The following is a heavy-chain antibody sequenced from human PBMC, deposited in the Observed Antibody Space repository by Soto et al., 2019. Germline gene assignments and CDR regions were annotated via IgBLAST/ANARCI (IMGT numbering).Heavy chain of an antibody. J-gene: IGHJ4*02. CDR3: AKDPHYDFWSGYSNFDY. V-gene: IGHV3-23*01. CDR1: GFTFSSYA. Sequence: PGGSLRLSCAASGFTFSSYAMSWVRQAPGKGLEWVSAISGSGGSTYYADSVKGRFTISRDNSKNTLYLQMNSLRAEDTAVYYCAKDPHYDFWSGYSNFDYWGQGTLVTVSS. CDR2: ISGSGGST. D-gene: IGHD3-3*01.